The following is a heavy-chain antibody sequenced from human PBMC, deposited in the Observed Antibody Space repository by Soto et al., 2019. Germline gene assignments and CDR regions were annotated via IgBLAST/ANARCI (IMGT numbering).Heavy chain of an antibody. Sequence: PSETLSLTCTVSGGSISSGGYYWSWIRQHPGKGLEWIGYIYYSGSTYYNPSLKSRVTISVDTSKNQFSLKLSSVTAADTAVYYCARRFQSATYFDYWGQGTLVTVSS. CDR1: GGSISSGGYY. D-gene: IGHD3-16*01. CDR2: IYYSGST. CDR3: ARRFQSATYFDY. V-gene: IGHV4-31*03. J-gene: IGHJ4*02.